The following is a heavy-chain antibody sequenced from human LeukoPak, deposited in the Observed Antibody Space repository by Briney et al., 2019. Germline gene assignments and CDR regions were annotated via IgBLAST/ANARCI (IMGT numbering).Heavy chain of an antibody. Sequence: ASVKVSCKASGYTFTSYDINWVRQATGQGLEWMGWMNPNSGNTGYAQKFQGRVTMTRNTSISTAYMELSSLRSEDTAVYYCARAFDYYDSSGYYRQYYFDYWGQGTLVTVSS. V-gene: IGHV1-8*01. CDR2: MNPNSGNT. CDR3: ARAFDYYDSSGYYRQYYFDY. CDR1: GYTFTSYD. J-gene: IGHJ4*02. D-gene: IGHD3-22*01.